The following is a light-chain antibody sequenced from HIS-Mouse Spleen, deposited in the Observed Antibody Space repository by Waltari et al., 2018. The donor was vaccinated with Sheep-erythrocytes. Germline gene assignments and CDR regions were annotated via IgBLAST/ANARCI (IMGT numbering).Light chain of an antibody. CDR1: SGSIASNY. CDR3: QSYDSSNHGV. J-gene: IGLJ3*02. CDR2: EDN. Sequence: NFMLTQPHSVSESPGKTVTISCTRSSGSIASNYVQWYQQRPGSAPTTVIYEDNQRPPGLPDRFSGSIDSSSNSASLTISGLKTEDEADYYCQSYDSSNHGVFGGGTKLTVL. V-gene: IGLV6-57*04.